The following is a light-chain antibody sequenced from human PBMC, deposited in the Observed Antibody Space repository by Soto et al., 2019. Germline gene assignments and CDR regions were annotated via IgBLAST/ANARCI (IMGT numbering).Light chain of an antibody. CDR3: EQYSNWPRT. CDR1: QSISIT. J-gene: IGKJ4*01. V-gene: IGKV3-15*01. Sequence: EIVMTQSPATLSVSPGERATLSGRASQSISITLAWYQQKPGQAPRLLIYGASTKATGIPARFSGSVSGTAFTLTISGLQSEDFAVYSCEQYSNWPRTFGGGTKVDIK. CDR2: GAS.